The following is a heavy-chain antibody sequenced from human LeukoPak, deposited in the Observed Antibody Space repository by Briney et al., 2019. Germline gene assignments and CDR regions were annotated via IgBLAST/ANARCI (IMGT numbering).Heavy chain of an antibody. CDR3: ARGSNNHY. J-gene: IGHJ4*02. V-gene: IGHV4-59*01. CDR2: IYYSGST. CDR1: GGSISSYY. D-gene: IGHD1-14*01. Sequence: SETLSLTCTASGGSISSYYWSWIRQPPGKGLEWIGYIYYSGSTNYNPSLKSRVTISVDTSKNQFSLKLSSVTAADTAVYYCARGSNNHYWGQGTLVTVSS.